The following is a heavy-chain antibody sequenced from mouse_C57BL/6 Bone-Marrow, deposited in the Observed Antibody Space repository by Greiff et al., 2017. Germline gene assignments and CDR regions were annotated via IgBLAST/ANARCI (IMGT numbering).Heavy chain of an antibody. V-gene: IGHV1-81*01. CDR3: ARCGYDYDEGTWFAY. CDR1: GYTFTSYG. CDR2: IYPRSGNT. D-gene: IGHD2-4*01. Sequence: QVQLKESGAELARPGASVKLSCKASGYTFTSYGISWVKQRTGQGLEWIGEIYPRSGNTYYNEKFKGKATLTADKSSSTAYMELRSLTSEDSAVYFCARCGYDYDEGTWFAYWGQGTLVTVSA. J-gene: IGHJ3*01.